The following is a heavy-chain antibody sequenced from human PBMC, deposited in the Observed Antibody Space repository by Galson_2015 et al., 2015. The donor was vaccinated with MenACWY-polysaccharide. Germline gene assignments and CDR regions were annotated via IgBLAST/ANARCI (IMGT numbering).Heavy chain of an antibody. CDR1: GFTFSSHA. CDR3: AKDVFQFSI. CDR2: ISGGSLNT. V-gene: IGHV3-23*01. J-gene: IGHJ4*02. Sequence: SLRLSCAASGFTFSSHAMRWVRQAPGKGLEWVSTISGGSLNTYYADSVKGRFTISRDNAKNTLYLQMNSLRAEDTAIYYCAKDVFQFSIWGQGTLVTVSS.